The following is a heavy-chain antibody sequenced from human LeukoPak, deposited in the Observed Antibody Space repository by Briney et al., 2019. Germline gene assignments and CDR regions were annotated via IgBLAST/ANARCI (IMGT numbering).Heavy chain of an antibody. V-gene: IGHV3-74*01. CDR3: ARDPNPPGRGDAFDI. Sequence: GGSLRLSCAASGFTFSSYWMHWVRQAPGKGLVWVSRINSDGSSTGYADSVKGRFTISRDNAKNTLYLQMNSLRAEDTAVYYCARDPNPPGRGDAFDIWGQGTMVTVSS. CDR1: GFTFSSYW. D-gene: IGHD1-26*01. CDR2: INSDGSST. J-gene: IGHJ3*02.